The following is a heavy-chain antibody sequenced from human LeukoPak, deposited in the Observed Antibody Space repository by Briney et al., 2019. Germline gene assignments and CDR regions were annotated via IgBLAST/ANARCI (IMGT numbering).Heavy chain of an antibody. J-gene: IGHJ3*02. CDR2: IYTSGST. V-gene: IGHV4-4*07. Sequence: SETLSLTCTVSGGSSSSYYWSWIRQPAGKGLEWIGRIYTSGSTNYNPSLKSRVTMSVDTSKNQFSLKLSSVTAADTAVYYCARLYCSGGSCYNAFDIWGQGTMVTVSS. CDR1: GGSSSSYY. D-gene: IGHD2-15*01. CDR3: ARLYCSGGSCYNAFDI.